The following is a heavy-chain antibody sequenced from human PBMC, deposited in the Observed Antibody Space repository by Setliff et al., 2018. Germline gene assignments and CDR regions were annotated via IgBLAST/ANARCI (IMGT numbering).Heavy chain of an antibody. V-gene: IGHV3-49*03. CDR1: GFTFSDNT. J-gene: IGHJ3*01. CDR3: TTDRAACSGSSCYNGFDV. CDR2: VRGKSYGGTV. D-gene: IGHD2-2*02. Sequence: PGGSLRLSCTVSGFTFSDNTLSWFRQAPGKGLEWVGFVRGKSYGGTVEYAASVRGRFTISRDDSKSIVYLQMNGLKTEDTAMYYCTTDRAACSGSSCYNGFDVWGQGTMVTVSS.